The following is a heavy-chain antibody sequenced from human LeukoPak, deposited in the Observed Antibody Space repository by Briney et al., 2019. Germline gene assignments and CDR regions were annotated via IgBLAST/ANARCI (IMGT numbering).Heavy chain of an antibody. V-gene: IGHV4-61*02. CDR3: ARVTSYGDIDY. D-gene: IGHD4-17*01. CDR1: GGSISSGSYY. CDR2: IYTSGST. J-gene: IGHJ4*02. Sequence: SETLSLTCTVSGGSISSGSYYWSWIRQPAGKGLEWIGRIYTSGSTNYNPSLKSRVTISVDTSKNQFSLKLSSVTAADTAVYYCARVTSYGDIDYWGQGTLVTVSS.